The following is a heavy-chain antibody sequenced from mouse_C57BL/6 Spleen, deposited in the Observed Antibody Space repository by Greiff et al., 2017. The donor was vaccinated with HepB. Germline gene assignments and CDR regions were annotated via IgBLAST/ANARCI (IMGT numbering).Heavy chain of an antibody. Sequence: EVQLQQSGPELVKPGASVKISCKASGYTFTDYYMNWVKQSHGKSLEWIGDINPNNGGTSYNQKFKGKATLTVDKSSSTAYMELRSLTSEDSAVYYCARVCYYYGSSYGFDYWGQGTTLTVSS. CDR3: ARVCYYYGSSYGFDY. CDR1: GYTFTDYY. D-gene: IGHD1-1*01. J-gene: IGHJ2*01. CDR2: INPNNGGT. V-gene: IGHV1-26*01.